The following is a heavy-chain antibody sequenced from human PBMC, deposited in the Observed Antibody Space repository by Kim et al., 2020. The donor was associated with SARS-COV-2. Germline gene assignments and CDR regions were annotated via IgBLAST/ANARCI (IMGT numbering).Heavy chain of an antibody. J-gene: IGHJ6*02. Sequence: NYAQKCQGRVTMTRDTSNSTAYMELSRLRSDDTAVYYCARDPPGYYGMDVWGQGTTVTVSS. V-gene: IGHV1-2*02. CDR3: ARDPPGYYGMDV.